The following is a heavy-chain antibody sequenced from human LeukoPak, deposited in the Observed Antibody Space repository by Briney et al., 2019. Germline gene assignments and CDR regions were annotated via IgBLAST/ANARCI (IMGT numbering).Heavy chain of an antibody. Sequence: GGSLRLSCAASGFTFSNAWMSWGRQAPGKGLEWVGRIKSKTDGGTTDYAARVKGRFTISRHDSKNTLYLQMNSVKTEDSAVYYCTTPAAAGNYFDYWGQGTLVTVSS. CDR1: GFTFSNAW. J-gene: IGHJ4*02. CDR2: IKSKTDGGTT. D-gene: IGHD6-13*01. V-gene: IGHV3-15*01. CDR3: TTPAAAGNYFDY.